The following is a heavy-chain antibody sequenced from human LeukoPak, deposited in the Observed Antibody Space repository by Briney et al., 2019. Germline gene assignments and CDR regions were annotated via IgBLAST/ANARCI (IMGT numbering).Heavy chain of an antibody. CDR3: AARYYYGSGSYYNPVYFDY. CDR2: ISYDGSNK. CDR1: GFTFSSYA. V-gene: IGHV3-30-3*01. J-gene: IGHJ4*02. Sequence: GRSLRLSCAASGFTFSSYAMHWVRQAPGKGLEWVAVISYDGSNKYYADSVKGRFTISRDNSKNTLYLQMNSLRAEDTAVYYCAARYYYGSGSYYNPVYFDYWGQGTLVTVSS. D-gene: IGHD3-10*01.